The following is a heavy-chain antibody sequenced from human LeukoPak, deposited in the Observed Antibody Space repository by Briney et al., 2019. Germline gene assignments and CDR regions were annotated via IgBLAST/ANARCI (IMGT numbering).Heavy chain of an antibody. CDR2: IYHSGST. CDR1: GYSISSGYY. V-gene: IGHV4-38-2*01. Sequence: PSETLSLTCAVSGYSISSGYYWGWIRQPPGKGLEWIGSIYHSGSTNYNPSLKSRVTISVDTSKNQFSLKLSSATAADTAVYYCARGGYYGSGSYRTNYYGMDVWGKGTTVTVSS. D-gene: IGHD3-10*01. J-gene: IGHJ6*04. CDR3: ARGGYYGSGSYRTNYYGMDV.